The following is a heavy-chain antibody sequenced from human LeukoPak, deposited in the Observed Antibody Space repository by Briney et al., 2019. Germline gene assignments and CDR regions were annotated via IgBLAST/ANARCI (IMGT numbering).Heavy chain of an antibody. D-gene: IGHD3-10*01. J-gene: IGHJ4*02. CDR3: AVELWFGDDY. CDR1: GGSFSGYY. Sequence: SETLSLTCAAYGGSFSGYYWSWIRQPPGKGLEWIGEINHSGSTNYNPSLKSRVTISVDTSKNQFSLKLSSVTAADTAVYYCAVELWFGDDYWGQGTLVTVSS. V-gene: IGHV4-34*01. CDR2: INHSGST.